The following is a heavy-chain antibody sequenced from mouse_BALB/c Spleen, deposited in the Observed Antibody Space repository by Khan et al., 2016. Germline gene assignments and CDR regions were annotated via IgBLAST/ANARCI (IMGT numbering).Heavy chain of an antibody. D-gene: IGHD2-3*01. J-gene: IGHJ2*01. Sequence: QVQLQQSGAELARPGASVKMSCKASGYTFTSYTMFWVKQRPGQGLEWLGYVNPSNDYTDYNQKFKDKATLTADKSSSTAYMQLNSLTSEDSAVYYCAREGWLLGFLDYWGQGTTLTVSS. CDR1: GYTFTSYT. CDR2: VNPSNDYT. CDR3: AREGWLLGFLDY. V-gene: IGHV1-4*01.